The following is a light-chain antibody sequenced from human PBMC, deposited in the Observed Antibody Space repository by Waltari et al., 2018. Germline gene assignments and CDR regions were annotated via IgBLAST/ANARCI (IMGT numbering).Light chain of an antibody. V-gene: IGLV3-10*01. CDR3: YSKNFDGDQRV. CDR1: SLSMKY. J-gene: IGLJ3*02. Sequence: SYELTQPQSVSLSPGKSARITCYGDSLSMKYVCWYQQKSGQAPGLVIHENNKRPSGIPKRFSGSSSGTLATLTISGAQGDDEAVYYCYSKNFDGDQRVFGGGTKLTVL. CDR2: ENN.